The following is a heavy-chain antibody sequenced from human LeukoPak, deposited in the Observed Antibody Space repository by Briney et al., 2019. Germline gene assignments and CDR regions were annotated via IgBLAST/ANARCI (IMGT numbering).Heavy chain of an antibody. D-gene: IGHD3-10*01. CDR2: ISYDGSNK. CDR1: GFTFSSYG. CDR3: AKAALRGQFDRVYYFDY. V-gene: IGHV3-30*18. J-gene: IGHJ4*02. Sequence: PGGSLRLSCAASGFTFSSYGMHWVRQAPGKGLEWVAVISYDGSNKYYADSVKGRFTISRDNSKNTLYLQMNSLRAEDTAVYYCAKAALRGQFDRVYYFDYWGQGTLVTVSS.